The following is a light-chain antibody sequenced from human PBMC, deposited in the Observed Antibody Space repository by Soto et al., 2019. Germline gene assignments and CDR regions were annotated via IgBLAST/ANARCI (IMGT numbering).Light chain of an antibody. J-gene: IGLJ1*01. Sequence: QSVLTQPASVSGSPGQSITISCTGTSSDVGGYNYVSWYQQHPGKAPKLMIYEVSNRPSGVSNRFSGSKSGNTASLTISGLQAEDEADYYCSSYTSSSTPDVFGTGTKQTVL. CDR3: SSYTSSSTPDV. CDR1: SSDVGGYNY. V-gene: IGLV2-14*01. CDR2: EVS.